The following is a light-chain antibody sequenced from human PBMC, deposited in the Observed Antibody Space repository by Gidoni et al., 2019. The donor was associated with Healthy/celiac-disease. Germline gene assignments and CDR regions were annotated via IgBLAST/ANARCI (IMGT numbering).Light chain of an antibody. CDR1: QSVSRN. V-gene: IGKV3-15*01. Sequence: EIVMTQSPATLSVSPGERATLSCRASQSVSRNVAWYQKKPGQAPRLLLYGSSTRATGIPARFSGSGSGTEFILTISSLQSEDFAVYSCQQYNNWPRTFGQGTKVEIK. J-gene: IGKJ1*01. CDR3: QQYNNWPRT. CDR2: GSS.